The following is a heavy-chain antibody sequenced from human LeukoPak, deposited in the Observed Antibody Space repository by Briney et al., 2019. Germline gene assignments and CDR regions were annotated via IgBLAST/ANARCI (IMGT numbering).Heavy chain of an antibody. CDR3: VRDRDLTY. Sequence: SETLSLTCTVSGGSISIYYWSWIRQPPGKGLEWIGYIYNSGSTNYNPSLRSRVTISVDPSKNQFSLKLNSVTAADTAVYYCVRDRDLTYWSQGTLVTVSS. V-gene: IGHV4-59*01. CDR1: GGSISIYY. CDR2: IYNSGST. J-gene: IGHJ4*02.